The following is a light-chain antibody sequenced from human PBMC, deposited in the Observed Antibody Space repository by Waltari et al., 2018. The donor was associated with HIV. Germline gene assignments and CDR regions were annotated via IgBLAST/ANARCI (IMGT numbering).Light chain of an antibody. CDR3: QAWTSPGSI. CDR1: DLGHKH. CDR2: QNN. Sequence: QPPSVSVSAGQTVPITCSGNDLGHKHVYWYQQRPGQSPVLVMSQNNKRPSGIPERFSGSKSGNTATLTISGTQTLDEATYYCQAWTSPGSIFGGGTILTVL. J-gene: IGLJ2*01. V-gene: IGLV3-1*01.